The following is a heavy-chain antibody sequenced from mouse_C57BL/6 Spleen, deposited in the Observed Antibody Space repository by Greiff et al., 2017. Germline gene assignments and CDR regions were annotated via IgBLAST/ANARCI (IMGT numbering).Heavy chain of an antibody. Sequence: QVQLQQPGAELVMPGASVKLSCKASGYTFTSYWMHWVKQRPGQGLEWIGEIDPSDSYTNYNQKFKGKSTLTVDKSSSTAYMQLSSLTSEDSAVYCCAKSLGHYAMDYWGQGTSVTVSS. CDR3: AKSLGHYAMDY. CDR1: GYTFTSYW. J-gene: IGHJ4*01. V-gene: IGHV1-69*01. D-gene: IGHD4-1*01. CDR2: IDPSDSYT.